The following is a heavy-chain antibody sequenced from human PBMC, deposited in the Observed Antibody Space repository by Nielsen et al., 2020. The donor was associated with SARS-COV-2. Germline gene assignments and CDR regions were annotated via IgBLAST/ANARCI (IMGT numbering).Heavy chain of an antibody. V-gene: IGHV3-33*01. CDR2: IWYDGSKK. CDR3: ARDDGDKPFDC. CDR1: GFIFSSYG. J-gene: IGHJ4*02. D-gene: IGHD5-24*01. Sequence: GGSLRLSCAASGFIFSSYGMHWVRQAPGKGLEWVAVIWYDGSKKYYADSVKGRFTISRDNPKNTVYLQMNSLRAEDTAVYYCARDDGDKPFDCWGQGTLVTVSS.